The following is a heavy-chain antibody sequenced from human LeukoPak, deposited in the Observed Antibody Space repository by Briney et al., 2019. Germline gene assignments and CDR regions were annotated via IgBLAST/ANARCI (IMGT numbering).Heavy chain of an antibody. CDR2: INPNSGGT. Sequence: ASVKVSCKASGYTFTGYYMHWVRQAPGQGLEWMGWINPNSGGTNYAQKLQGRVTMTRDTSISTAYMELSRLRSDDTAVYYRARVRRYSGSTRDFDYWGQGTLITVSS. J-gene: IGHJ4*02. CDR1: GYTFTGYY. D-gene: IGHD6-6*01. V-gene: IGHV1-2*02. CDR3: ARVRRYSGSTRDFDY.